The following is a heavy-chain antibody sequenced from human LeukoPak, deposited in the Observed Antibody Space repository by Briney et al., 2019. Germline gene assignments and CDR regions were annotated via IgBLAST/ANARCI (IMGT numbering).Heavy chain of an antibody. CDR1: GFMFSDYW. D-gene: IGHD4-11*01. CDR3: IRDFLTVTTNDY. Sequence: GGSLRLSCVVSGFMFSDYWMHWVRKAPGKGLVWVSGIKTDGSDRRYADFVTGRFTISRDNAKNTLFLQMNSLRAEDTAVYYCIRDFLTVTTNDYWGQGTLVTVSS. J-gene: IGHJ4*02. V-gene: IGHV3-74*01. CDR2: IKTDGSDR.